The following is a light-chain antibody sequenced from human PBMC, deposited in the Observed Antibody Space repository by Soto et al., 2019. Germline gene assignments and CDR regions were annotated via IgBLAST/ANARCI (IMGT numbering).Light chain of an antibody. V-gene: IGKV3-20*01. Sequence: EIVLTQSPATLSLSPGERATLHCRASQSVSSYLAWYQQKPGQAPRLLIYGASSRATGIPDRFSGSGSGTDFTLTISRLGPEDFAVYYCQQYGSSPLTFGQGTKVDI. CDR1: QSVSSY. CDR3: QQYGSSPLT. CDR2: GAS. J-gene: IGKJ1*01.